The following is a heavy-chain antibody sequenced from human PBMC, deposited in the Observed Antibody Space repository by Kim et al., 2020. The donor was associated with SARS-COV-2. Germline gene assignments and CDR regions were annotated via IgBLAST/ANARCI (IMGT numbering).Heavy chain of an antibody. CDR2: VNHSGIT. D-gene: IGHD3-3*01. V-gene: IGHV4-34*01. J-gene: IGHJ6*02. CDR1: GGSFSAYS. CDR3: ARGRAGVVPSPILGLGPYYYYYDMDV. Sequence: SETLSLTCAVYGGSFSAYSWIWIRQAPGKGLEWIGEVNHSGITKYHPSLKSRVTISVDTSKNQFSLKLPSVTAADTAVFYCARGRAGVVPSPILGLGPYYYYYDMDVWGQGTTVTVS.